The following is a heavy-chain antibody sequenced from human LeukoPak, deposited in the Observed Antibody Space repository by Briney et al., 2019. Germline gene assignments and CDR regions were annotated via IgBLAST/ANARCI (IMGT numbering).Heavy chain of an antibody. CDR3: ARAWQERRELLLRGPGY. V-gene: IGHV7-4-1*02. J-gene: IGHJ4*02. CDR2: INTNTGNP. CDR1: GYTFTSYA. Sequence: GASVKVSCKASGYTFTSYAMNWVRQAPGQGLEWMGWINTNTGNPTYAQGFTGRFVFSLDTSVSTAYLQISSLKAEDTAVYYCARAWQERRELLLRGPGYWGQGTLVTVSS. D-gene: IGHD1-26*01.